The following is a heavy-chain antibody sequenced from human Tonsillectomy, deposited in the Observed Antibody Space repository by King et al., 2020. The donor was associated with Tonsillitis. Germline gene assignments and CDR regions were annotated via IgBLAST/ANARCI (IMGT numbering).Heavy chain of an antibody. CDR2: IYHSGTT. CDR3: AGDGVVWRNSFDM. Sequence: VQLQESGPGLVKPSETLSLTCAVSGYSISSGHYWGWIRKPPGKGLEWIANIYHSGTTFYNPSLKSRVTISVDTSKNQFSLKLASVTAADTAVYYCAGDGVVWRNSFDMWGQGTMVTL. V-gene: IGHV4-38-2*02. CDR1: GYSISSGHY. D-gene: IGHD3-16*01. J-gene: IGHJ3*02.